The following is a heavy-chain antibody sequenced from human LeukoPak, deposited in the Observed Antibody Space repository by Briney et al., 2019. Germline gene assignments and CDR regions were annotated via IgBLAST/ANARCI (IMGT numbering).Heavy chain of an antibody. J-gene: IGHJ4*02. Sequence: GGSLRLSCAASGFTFSSYWMSWVRQAPGKGLEWVANIKQDGSERYYVDSVKGRFTISRDNVKNSLYLQMNSLRAEDTAVYYCARRGFDWLLGSNYYWGQGTLVTVSS. V-gene: IGHV3-7*01. CDR2: IKQDGSER. D-gene: IGHD3-9*01. CDR3: ARRGFDWLLGSNYY. CDR1: GFTFSSYW.